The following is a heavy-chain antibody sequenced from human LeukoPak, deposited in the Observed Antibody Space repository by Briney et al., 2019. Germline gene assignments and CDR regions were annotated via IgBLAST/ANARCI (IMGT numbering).Heavy chain of an antibody. V-gene: IGHV3-30*18. J-gene: IGHJ4*02. CDR3: AKEWGAAATQKAGRFDY. Sequence: GRSLRLSCAASGFTFSSYGMHWVRQAPGKGLEWVAVISYDGSNKYYADSVKGRFTISRDNSKNTLYLQMNSLRAEDTAVYYCAKEWGAAATQKAGRFDYWGQGTLVTVSS. D-gene: IGHD6-13*01. CDR1: GFTFSSYG. CDR2: ISYDGSNK.